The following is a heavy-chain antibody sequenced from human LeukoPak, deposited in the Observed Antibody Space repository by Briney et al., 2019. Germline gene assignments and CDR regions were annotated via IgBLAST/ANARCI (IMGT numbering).Heavy chain of an antibody. CDR1: GFTFSSYG. V-gene: IGHV3-23*01. CDR2: IGGRDGST. D-gene: IGHD3-10*01. J-gene: IGHJ4*02. Sequence: GGFLRLSCAASGFTFSSYGMRWVRQAPGKGLEWVSAIGGRDGSTYYADSVKGRFTISRDNSKNTLYVQMNSLRAEDTAVYYCAKGHYYGSGSLDYWGRGTLVTVSS. CDR3: AKGHYYGSGSLDY.